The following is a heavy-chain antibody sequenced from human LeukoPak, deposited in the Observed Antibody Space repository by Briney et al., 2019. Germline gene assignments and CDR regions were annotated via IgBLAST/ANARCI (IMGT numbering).Heavy chain of an antibody. J-gene: IGHJ4*02. V-gene: IGHV3-23*01. D-gene: IGHD3-9*01. Sequence: GRSLRLSCAASGFTFRIYAMSWVCQAPGKGLEWGSAISVSVGSTYYADSVKGRFTISRDNSKNTLYLQMNSLRAEDTAVYYCAKDQGLRYFDWLYDYWGQGTLVTVSS. CDR2: ISVSVGST. CDR3: AKDQGLRYFDWLYDY. CDR1: GFTFRIYA.